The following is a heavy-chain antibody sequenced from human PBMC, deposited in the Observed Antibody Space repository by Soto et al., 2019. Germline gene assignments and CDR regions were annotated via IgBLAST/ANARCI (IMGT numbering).Heavy chain of an antibody. CDR1: GFTFSGSA. V-gene: IGHV3-73*02. CDR2: IRSKANSYST. D-gene: IGHD1-26*01. J-gene: IGHJ4*02. CDR3: TRLSGSYGSLYFDY. Sequence: EVQLVESGGGLVQPGGSLKLSCAASGFTFSGSAMHWVRQASGKGLEWVGRIRSKANSYSTAYAASVKGRFTISRDDSKNTAYLQMNSLKTEDTAVYYCTRLSGSYGSLYFDYWGQGTLVTVSS.